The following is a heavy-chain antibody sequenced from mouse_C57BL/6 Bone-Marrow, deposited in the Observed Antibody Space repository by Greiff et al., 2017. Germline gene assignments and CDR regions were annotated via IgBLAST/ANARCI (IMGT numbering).Heavy chain of an antibody. V-gene: IGHV1-64*01. CDR3: ASRYCDSSWYFDV. Sequence: QVQLQQPGAELVKPGASVTLSCKASGYTFTSSWMHWVKQRPGQGLEWIGMIHPKSGSTNYNEKFKSKATLTVDKSSSTAYMQLSSLTSEDSAVYYCASRYCDSSWYFDVWGTGTTVTVSS. CDR2: IHPKSGST. J-gene: IGHJ1*03. D-gene: IGHD1-1*01. CDR1: GYTFTSSW.